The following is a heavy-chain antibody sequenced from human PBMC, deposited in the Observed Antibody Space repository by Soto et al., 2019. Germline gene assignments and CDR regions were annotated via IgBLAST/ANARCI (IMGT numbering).Heavy chain of an antibody. D-gene: IGHD1-26*01. V-gene: IGHV1-69*13. CDR3: ARRFPGNWEISGWFDP. Sequence: SVKVSCKASRGTFSSYAISWVRQAPGQGLEWMGGIIPIFGTANYAQKFQGRVTITADESTSTAYMELSSLRSEDTAVYYCARRFPGNWEISGWFDPWGQGTLVTVSS. CDR1: RGTFSSYA. J-gene: IGHJ5*02. CDR2: IIPIFGTA.